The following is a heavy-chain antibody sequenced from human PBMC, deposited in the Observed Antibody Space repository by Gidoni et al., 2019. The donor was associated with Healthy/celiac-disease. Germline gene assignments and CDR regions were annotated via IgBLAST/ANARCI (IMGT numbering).Heavy chain of an antibody. Sequence: QVQLVQSGAEVKKPGASVKVSCKASGYTFTSYYMPWVRQAPGQGLEWMGIINPSGGSTSYAQKFQDRVTMTRDTSTSTVYMELSSLRSEDTAVYYCARVWREIVGATIALDYWGQGTLVTVSS. CDR1: GYTFTSYY. D-gene: IGHD1-26*01. V-gene: IGHV1-46*03. J-gene: IGHJ4*02. CDR3: ARVWREIVGATIALDY. CDR2: INPSGGST.